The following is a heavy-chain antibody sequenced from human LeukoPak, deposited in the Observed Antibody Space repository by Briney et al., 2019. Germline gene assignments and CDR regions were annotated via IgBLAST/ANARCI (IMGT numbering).Heavy chain of an antibody. D-gene: IGHD3-10*01. J-gene: IGHJ5*02. Sequence: ASVKVSCKASGYTFTGYYMHWVRQAPGQGLEWMGWINPNSGGTNYAQKFQGRVTMTRDTSISTAYMELSRLRSDDTAVYYCAKAKTSLYYYGSGSANWFDPWGQGTLVTVSS. CDR2: INPNSGGT. V-gene: IGHV1-2*02. CDR3: AKAKTSLYYYGSGSANWFDP. CDR1: GYTFTGYY.